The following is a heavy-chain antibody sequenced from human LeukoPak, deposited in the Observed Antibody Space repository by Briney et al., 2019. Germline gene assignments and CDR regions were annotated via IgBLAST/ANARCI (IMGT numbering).Heavy chain of an antibody. CDR2: LSYSGST. J-gene: IGHJ6*02. Sequence: SETLSLTCTVSGGSVSSSSYYWSWIRQPPGKGLEWIGYLSYSGSTNYNPSLKSRVSISVDTSKNQFSLKLSSVTAADTAVYYCARDQGYSSGWYGYYYYYGMDVWGQGTTVTVSS. D-gene: IGHD6-19*01. V-gene: IGHV4-61*01. CDR3: ARDQGYSSGWYGYYYYYGMDV. CDR1: GGSVSSSSYY.